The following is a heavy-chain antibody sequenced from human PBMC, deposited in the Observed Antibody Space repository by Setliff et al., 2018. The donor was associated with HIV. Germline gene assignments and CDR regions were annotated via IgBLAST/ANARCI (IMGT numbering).Heavy chain of an antibody. CDR2: IYYFGAT. D-gene: IGHD3-3*01. J-gene: IGHJ5*01. CDR3: VGGFWSGPLFDP. CDR1: GDSIRSRSFY. Sequence: SETLSLTCNVSGDSIRSRSFYWGWIRQPPGTGLEWIGSIYYFGATYYNPSLKIRASISLDTSENQFSLKLYSVTAADTAVYYCVGGFWSGPLFDPWGRGTLVTVSS. V-gene: IGHV4-39*01.